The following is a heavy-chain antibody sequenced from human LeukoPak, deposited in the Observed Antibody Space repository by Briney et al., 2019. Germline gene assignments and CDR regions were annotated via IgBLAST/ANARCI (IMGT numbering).Heavy chain of an antibody. J-gene: IGHJ4*02. Sequence: TGGSLRLSCTVSGFTVSSNSMSWVRQAPGKGLEWVSFIYSDNTHYSDSVKGRFTISRDNSKNTLYLQMNSLRTEDTAVYYCARVRGCTSGVCYYYFDQWGQGTLVTVSS. CDR2: IYSDNT. V-gene: IGHV3-53*01. CDR3: ARVRGCTSGVCYYYFDQ. CDR1: GFTVSSNS. D-gene: IGHD2-8*01.